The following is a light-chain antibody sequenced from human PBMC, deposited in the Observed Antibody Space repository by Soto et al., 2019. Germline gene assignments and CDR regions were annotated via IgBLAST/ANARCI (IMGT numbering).Light chain of an antibody. J-gene: IGKJ1*01. V-gene: IGKV3-20*01. Sequence: EIVLTQSPGTLSLSPGERATLSCRASQSVSSSFLAWYQQKPGQAPRLLIYGASSRATSIPDRFSGSGSGTDFTLTISRLEPEDFAVYYCQQYDSSPWTFGQGTKVEIK. CDR2: GAS. CDR3: QQYDSSPWT. CDR1: QSVSSSF.